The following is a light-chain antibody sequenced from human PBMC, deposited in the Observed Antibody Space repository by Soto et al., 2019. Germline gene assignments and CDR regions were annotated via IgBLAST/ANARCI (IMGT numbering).Light chain of an antibody. Sequence: DIVMTQSPDSLAVSLGERATINCKSSQSVLYSSNNKNYLAWYQQKPGQPPKLLIYWASTRESGVPDRFSGSGSGTDFTLTISSLQAEYVAVYYWQQYYVTPPYTFGQGTKLEIK. J-gene: IGKJ2*01. CDR1: QSVLYSSNNKNY. CDR3: QQYYVTPPYT. V-gene: IGKV4-1*01. CDR2: WAS.